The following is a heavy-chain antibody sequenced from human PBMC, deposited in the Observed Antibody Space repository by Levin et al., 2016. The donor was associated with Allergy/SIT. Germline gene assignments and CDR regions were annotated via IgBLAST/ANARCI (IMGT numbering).Heavy chain of an antibody. CDR3: ARGELGSYLRRYYYGMDV. J-gene: IGHJ6*02. V-gene: IGHV4-31*03. D-gene: IGHD1-26*01. Sequence: SETLSLTCTVSGGSISSGGYYWSWIRQHPGKGLEWIGYIYYSGSTYYNPSLKSRVTISVDTSKNQFSLKLSSVTAADTAVYYCARGELGSYLRRYYYGMDVWGQGTTVTVSS. CDR1: GGSISSGGYY. CDR2: IYYSGST.